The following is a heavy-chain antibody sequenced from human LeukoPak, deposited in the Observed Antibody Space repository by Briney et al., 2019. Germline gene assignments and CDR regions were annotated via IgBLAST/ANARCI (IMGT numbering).Heavy chain of an antibody. J-gene: IGHJ2*01. D-gene: IGHD6-13*01. Sequence: GRSLRLSRAVSGFTFSSYSMNWVRQASGPEREGVSSISSSIRYIYYTDSVKGRFTISRDNAKNSLYLEMNSLRADDTAIYYCAMDSEEDRTFHHYSTWYPGVGYFDIWGRGTLVTVSS. V-gene: IGHV3-21*01. CDR1: GFTFSSYS. CDR3: AMDSEEDRTFHHYSTWYPGVGYFDI. CDR2: ISSSIRYI.